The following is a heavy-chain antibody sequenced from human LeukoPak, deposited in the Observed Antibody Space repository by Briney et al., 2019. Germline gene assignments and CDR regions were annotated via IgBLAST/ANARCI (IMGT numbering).Heavy chain of an antibody. J-gene: IGHJ4*02. CDR3: ARDQKIVVVTAILDY. CDR2: ISAYNSNT. V-gene: IGHV1-18*01. D-gene: IGHD2-21*02. CDR1: GYTFTSYG. Sequence: ASVKVSCKASGYTFTSYGITWVRQAPGQGPEWMGWISAYNSNTNYAQKFQGRVTMTRDTSISTAYMELSRLRSDDTAVYYCARDQKIVVVTAILDYWGQGTLVTVSS.